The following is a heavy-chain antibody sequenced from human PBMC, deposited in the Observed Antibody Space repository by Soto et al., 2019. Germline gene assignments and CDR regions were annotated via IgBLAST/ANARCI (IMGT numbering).Heavy chain of an antibody. CDR1: GGTFSSYA. J-gene: IGHJ4*02. CDR2: IIPIFGTA. CDR3: ASHYDTGGYYYRGLNY. V-gene: IGHV1-69*12. Sequence: QVQLVQAGAEVKKPGSSVKVSCKASGGTFSSYAISWVRQAPGQGLEWMGGIIPIFGTADYAEKFQGRDTITADDSTSTAYMELSSRRSEDTAVYYCASHYDTGGYYYRGLNYWGQGTMVTVSS. D-gene: IGHD3-22*01.